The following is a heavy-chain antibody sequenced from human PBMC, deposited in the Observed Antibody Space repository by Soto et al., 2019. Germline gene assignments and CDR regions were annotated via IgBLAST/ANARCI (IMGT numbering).Heavy chain of an antibody. CDR1: GYTFTTHA. CDR3: ARGKGMEENYYYYGLDI. CDR2: INGGTGQT. Sequence: AAVKVSCKASGYTFTTHAMHWVRQAPGQSLEWMGWINGGTGQTKHSQRFQGRVNITRDTSASTAYMDLSSLRSEDTAVYYCARGKGMEENYYYYGLDIWGQGTTVTAP. J-gene: IGHJ6*02. V-gene: IGHV1-3*01. D-gene: IGHD1-1*01.